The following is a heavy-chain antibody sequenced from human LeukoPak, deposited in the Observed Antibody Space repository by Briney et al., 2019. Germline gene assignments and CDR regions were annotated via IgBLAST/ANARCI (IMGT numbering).Heavy chain of an antibody. CDR3: ASRIPAAGPYFDY. J-gene: IGHJ4*02. V-gene: IGHV4-38-2*02. Sequence: SETLSLTCTVSGYSISSGYYWGWIRQPPGKGLEWIGYIYYSGSTYYNPSLKSRVTISVDTSKNQFSLKLSSVTAADTAVYYCASRIPAAGPYFDYWGQGTLVTVSS. CDR2: IYYSGST. D-gene: IGHD6-13*01. CDR1: GYSISSGYY.